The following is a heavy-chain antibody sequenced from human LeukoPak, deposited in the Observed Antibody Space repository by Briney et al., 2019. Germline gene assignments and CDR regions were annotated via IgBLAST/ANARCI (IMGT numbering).Heavy chain of an antibody. CDR3: ARDTYGSGSYYKITYYYYYMDV. J-gene: IGHJ6*03. CDR2: INPNSGGT. D-gene: IGHD3-10*01. Sequence: ASVKVSCKASGYTFTGYYMHWVRQAPGQGLEWMGWINPNSGGTNYAQKFQGRVTMTRDTSISTAYMELSRLRSDDTAVYYCARDTYGSGSYYKITYYYYYMDVWAKGPRSPSP. V-gene: IGHV1-2*02. CDR1: GYTFTGYY.